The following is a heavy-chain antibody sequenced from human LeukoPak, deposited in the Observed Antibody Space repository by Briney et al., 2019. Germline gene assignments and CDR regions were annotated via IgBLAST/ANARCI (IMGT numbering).Heavy chain of an antibody. CDR1: GVTLSPYG. D-gene: IGHD3-10*01. CDR3: AKEGTPQVSTWYDL. Sequence: PGGSLRLSCAASGVTLSPYGMHWVSQAPGKGLEWVAVISYEGGTQHYADSVKGRFIISRDNPRNTLYLQMNILRTEDTAVYYCAKEGTPQVSTWYDLWGQGTQVIVSS. V-gene: IGHV3-30*18. J-gene: IGHJ5*02. CDR2: ISYEGGTQ.